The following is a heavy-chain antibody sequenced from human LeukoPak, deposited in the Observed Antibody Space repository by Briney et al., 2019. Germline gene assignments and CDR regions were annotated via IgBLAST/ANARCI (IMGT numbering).Heavy chain of an antibody. Sequence: SETLSLTCTVSGDSISSYFWSWIRQPAGKGLEWIGHFYTNGNTNYNPSLRSRLTMSVDTSKNQFSLKLSSVTAADTAVYYCARVSTPGYYYFYYMDVWGKGTTVIVSS. J-gene: IGHJ6*03. CDR2: FYTNGNT. D-gene: IGHD5/OR15-5a*01. CDR1: GDSISSYF. V-gene: IGHV4-4*07. CDR3: ARVSTPGYYYFYYMDV.